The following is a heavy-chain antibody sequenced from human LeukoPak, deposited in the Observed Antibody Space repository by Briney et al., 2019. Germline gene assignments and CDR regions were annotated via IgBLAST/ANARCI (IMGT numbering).Heavy chain of an antibody. CDR1: GFTFSAYG. J-gene: IGHJ4*02. V-gene: IGHV3-30*02. D-gene: IGHD6-6*01. CDR2: IRYDETYK. CDR3: AREGTPYSSSPGCFDY. Sequence: PGGSLRLSCTASGFTFSAYGMHWVRQAPGKGLEWVSFIRYDETYKYYADSVKGRFTVSRDNSKNTLYLQMNSLRAEDTAVYYCAREGTPYSSSPGCFDYWGQGTLVTVSS.